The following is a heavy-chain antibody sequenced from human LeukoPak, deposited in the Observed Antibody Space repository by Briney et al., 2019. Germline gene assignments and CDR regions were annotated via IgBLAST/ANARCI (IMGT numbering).Heavy chain of an antibody. CDR1: GYTFTSYG. CDR2: INPSGGST. V-gene: IGHV1-46*01. J-gene: IGHJ5*02. CDR3: ARGAYYDSSGPWFDP. D-gene: IGHD3-22*01. Sequence: GASVTVSCKASGYTFTSYGISWVRQAPGQGLEWMGIINPSGGSTSYAQKFQGRVTMTRDTSTSTVYMELSSLRSEDTAVYYCARGAYYDSSGPWFDPWGQGTLVTVSS.